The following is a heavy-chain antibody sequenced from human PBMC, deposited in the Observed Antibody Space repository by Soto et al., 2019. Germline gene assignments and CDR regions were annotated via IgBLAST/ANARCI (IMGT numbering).Heavy chain of an antibody. J-gene: IGHJ4*02. CDR2: IDPSDSYT. D-gene: IGHD6-13*01. Sequence: GESLKISCKGSGYSFTSYWISWVRQMPGKGLEWMGRIDPSDSYTNYSPSFQGHVTISADKSISTAYLQWSSLKASDTAMYYCARWQAAAGDNHLTFDEWGQGTPVPVDS. V-gene: IGHV5-10-1*01. CDR1: GYSFTSYW. CDR3: ARWQAAAGDNHLTFDE.